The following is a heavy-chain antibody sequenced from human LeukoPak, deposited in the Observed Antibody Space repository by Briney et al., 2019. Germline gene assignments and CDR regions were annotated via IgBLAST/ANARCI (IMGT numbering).Heavy chain of an antibody. Sequence: PSETLSLTCAVYGESFSAYCWNWIRQAPGKPLEYIGEINHRGSSHYNPSLKTRVTLSVDTSKKQFSLKLTSVTAADTAVYFCARGSSFDGYCSAGACDAGYYDSWGQGTPVTVSS. CDR3: ARGSSFDGYCSAGACDAGYYDS. D-gene: IGHD2-15*01. J-gene: IGHJ4*02. CDR1: GESFSAYC. CDR2: INHRGSS. V-gene: IGHV4-34*01.